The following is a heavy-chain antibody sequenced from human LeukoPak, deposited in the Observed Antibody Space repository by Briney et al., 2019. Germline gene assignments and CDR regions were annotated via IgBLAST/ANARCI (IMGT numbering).Heavy chain of an antibody. CDR2: TYYSGST. J-gene: IGHJ4*02. CDR3: ARGYYDSNGYYWVSFDY. CDR1: GGSISSYY. Sequence: PSETLSLTCTVSGGSISSYYWSWIRQPPGKGLEWIGYTYYSGSTNYNPSLKSRVTISVDTSKNQFSLKLSSVTAADTAVYYCARGYYDSNGYYWVSFDYWGQGTLVTVSS. D-gene: IGHD3-22*01. V-gene: IGHV4-59*01.